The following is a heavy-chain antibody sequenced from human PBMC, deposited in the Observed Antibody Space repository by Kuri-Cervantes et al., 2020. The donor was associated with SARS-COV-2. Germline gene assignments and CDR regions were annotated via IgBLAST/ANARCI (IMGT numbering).Heavy chain of an antibody. V-gene: IGHV3-30*01. CDR1: GFTFSSYA. J-gene: IGHJ6*02. D-gene: IGHD3-22*01. Sequence: GGSLRLSCAASGFTFSSYAMHWVRQAPGKGLEWVAVISYDGSNKYYADSVKGRFTISRDNSKNTLYLQTNSLRAEDTAVYYCARDGDYYDSSGYSHYYYGMNVWGQGTTVTVSS. CDR3: ARDGDYYDSSGYSHYYYGMNV. CDR2: ISYDGSNK.